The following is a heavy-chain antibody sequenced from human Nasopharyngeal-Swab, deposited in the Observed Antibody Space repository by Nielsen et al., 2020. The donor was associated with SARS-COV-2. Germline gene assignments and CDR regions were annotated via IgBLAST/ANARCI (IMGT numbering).Heavy chain of an antibody. V-gene: IGHV4-34*01. J-gene: IGHJ6*02. CDR2: INHNERT. CDR3: ARAGRVGDAYTGLDV. Sequence: GSLRLSCSVSGGSFNGFSWNWIRQPPGKGLEWIGEINHNERTNYNPSLKSRVTMSVDTSTNQVSLKLNSLTATDTAVYYCARAGRVGDAYTGLDVWGQGTTVTVSS. CDR1: GGSFNGFS. D-gene: IGHD5-24*01.